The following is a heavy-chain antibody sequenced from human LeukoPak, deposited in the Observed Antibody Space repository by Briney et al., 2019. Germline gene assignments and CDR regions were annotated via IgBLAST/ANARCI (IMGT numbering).Heavy chain of an antibody. V-gene: IGHV4-61*01. J-gene: IGHJ6*02. CDR3: ARENPPYYYGMDV. CDR2: IYYSGST. CDR1: GGSVSSGSYY. Sequence: SETPSLTCTVSGGSVSSGSYYWSWIRQPPGKGLEWIGYIYYSGSTNYNPSLKSRVTISVDTSKNQFSLKLSSVTAADTAVYYCARENPPYYYGMDVWGQGTTVTVSS.